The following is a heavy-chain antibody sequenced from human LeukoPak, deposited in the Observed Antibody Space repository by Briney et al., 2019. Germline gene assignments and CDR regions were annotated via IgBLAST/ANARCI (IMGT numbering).Heavy chain of an antibody. J-gene: IGHJ5*02. V-gene: IGHV4-59*01. Sequence: SETLSLTCTVSGGSISSYYWSWIRQPPGKGLEWIGYIYYSGSTNYNPSRKSRVTISVDTSKNQFSLKLSSVTAADTAVYYCARLRYYDSPFDPWGQGTLVTVSS. CDR2: IYYSGST. CDR1: GGSISSYY. CDR3: ARLRYYDSPFDP. D-gene: IGHD3-22*01.